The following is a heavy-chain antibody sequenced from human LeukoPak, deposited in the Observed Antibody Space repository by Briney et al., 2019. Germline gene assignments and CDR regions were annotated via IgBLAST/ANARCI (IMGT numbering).Heavy chain of an antibody. D-gene: IGHD3-10*01. CDR1: GLTFSYYS. CDR3: ARDLGDYGSGSYFDY. V-gene: IGHV3-21*01. Sequence: GESLRLSCAASGLTFSYYSMTWLRQAPGKGLEWVSSISSTSSYIYYADSVKGRFSISRDNAKNSLYLQMNSLRAEDTAVYYCARDLGDYGSGSYFDYWGQGTLVTVSS. CDR2: ISSTSSYI. J-gene: IGHJ4*02.